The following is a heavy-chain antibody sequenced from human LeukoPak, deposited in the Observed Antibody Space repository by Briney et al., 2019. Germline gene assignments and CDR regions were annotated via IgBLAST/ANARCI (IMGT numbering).Heavy chain of an antibody. D-gene: IGHD1-26*01. CDR3: ARGQPITVPYIVGATGGWFDP. J-gene: IGHJ5*02. CDR1: GDSMSYYY. CDR2: IYYSGTT. V-gene: IGHV4-59*01. Sequence: SETLSLTCTVSGDSMSYYYWSWIRQSPGRGLGWMGYIYYSGTTNYNPSLKSRVTISVDTSKKQFSLKLSSVTAADTAVYYCARGQPITVPYIVGATGGWFDPWGQGTLVTVSS.